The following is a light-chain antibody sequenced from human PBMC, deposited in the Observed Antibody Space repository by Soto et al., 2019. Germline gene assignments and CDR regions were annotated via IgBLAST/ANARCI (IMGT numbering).Light chain of an antibody. J-gene: IGKJ5*01. CDR3: QQYGSSIT. V-gene: IGKV3-20*01. Sequence: EIVLTQSPGPLSLSPGERATLSCRASQSVSGRYLAWYQQKPGQAPRLLIYGASSRATGIPDRFSGCGSGTDFTLTISRLEPEDFAVFYCQQYGSSITFGQGTRLEIK. CDR1: QSVSGRY. CDR2: GAS.